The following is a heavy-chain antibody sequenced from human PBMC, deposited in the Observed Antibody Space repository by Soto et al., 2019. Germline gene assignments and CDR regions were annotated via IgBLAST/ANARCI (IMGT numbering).Heavy chain of an antibody. D-gene: IGHD3-3*01. V-gene: IGHV3-72*01. Sequence: GGSLRLSCAASGFTFSDHYMDWVRQAPGKGLEWVGRTRNKANSYTTEYAASVKGRFTISRDDSKNSLYLQMNSLKTEDTAVYYCARAYYDFWSGYYTSDYWGQGTLVTVSS. CDR2: TRNKANSYTT. J-gene: IGHJ4*02. CDR3: ARAYYDFWSGYYTSDY. CDR1: GFTFSDHY.